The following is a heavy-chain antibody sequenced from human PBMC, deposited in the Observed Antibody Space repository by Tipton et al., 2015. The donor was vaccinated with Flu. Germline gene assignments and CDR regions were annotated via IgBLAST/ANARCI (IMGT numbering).Heavy chain of an antibody. Sequence: SLRLSCAASGFTLSSYAMIWVRQAPGRTLEWVSAISGSGTTTFYTDSVKGRFTISRDVSKNTLYLQMNNVGADDTAVYYCAKDMRPTSSWYGGSDSWGQGTLVTVSS. V-gene: IGHV3-23*01. CDR1: GFTLSSYA. J-gene: IGHJ4*02. CDR3: AKDMRPTSSWYGGSDS. CDR2: ISGSGTTT. D-gene: IGHD6-13*01.